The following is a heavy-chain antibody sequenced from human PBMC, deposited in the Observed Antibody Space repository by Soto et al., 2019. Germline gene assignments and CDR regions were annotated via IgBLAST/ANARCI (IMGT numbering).Heavy chain of an antibody. CDR1: GFSLSTSGVG. CDR3: AHSRRHHPLAY. V-gene: IGHV2-5*02. J-gene: IGHJ4*02. CDR2: IYWDDDK. Sequence: QITLKESGPALVKPTQTLTLTCTFSGFSLSTSGVGVGWIRQPPRKALEWLALIYWDDDKRYSPSLKSRLTITXHTSKNHVVLTMTNMHPVDTATYYCAHSRRHHPLAYWGQGTLVTVSS.